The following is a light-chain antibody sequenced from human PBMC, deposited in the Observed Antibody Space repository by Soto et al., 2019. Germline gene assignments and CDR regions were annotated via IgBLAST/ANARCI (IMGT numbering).Light chain of an antibody. CDR1: SSNIGNNP. J-gene: IGLJ3*02. V-gene: IGLV1-44*01. CDR3: AALDDSLTGSWV. CDR2: SNS. Sequence: QSVLTQPPSASGTPGQRVTISCSGSSSNIGNNPVNWYQQLPGTAPKLLIYSNSHRPSGVPDRFSGSKSGTSASLAISGLQSEDEADYYCAALDDSLTGSWVFGGGTKLTVL.